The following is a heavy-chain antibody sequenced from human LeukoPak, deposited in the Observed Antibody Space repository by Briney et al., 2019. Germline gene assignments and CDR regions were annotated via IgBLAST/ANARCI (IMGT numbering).Heavy chain of an antibody. CDR1: GFSFGNYH. V-gene: IGHV3-49*03. CDR2: IRSKAYGGTT. Sequence: QSGRSLRLSCTASGFSFGNYHMSWFRQAPGKGLEWVGFIRSKAYGGTTEYAASVKGRFTISRDDSKSIAYLQMNSLKTEDTAVYYCTRERGKNYYYMDVWGKGTTVTISS. D-gene: IGHD3-16*01. J-gene: IGHJ6*03. CDR3: TRERGKNYYYMDV.